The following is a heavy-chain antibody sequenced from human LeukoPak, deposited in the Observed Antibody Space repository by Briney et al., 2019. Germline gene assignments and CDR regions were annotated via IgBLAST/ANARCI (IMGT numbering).Heavy chain of an antibody. CDR2: IYSGGST. CDR1: GFTFDDYA. CDR3: ASPYDSSGYGFDY. Sequence: GGSLRLSCAASGFTFDDYAMHWVRQAPGKGLEWVSVIYSGGSTYYADSVKGRFTISRDNSKNTLYLQMNSLRAEDTAVYYCASPYDSSGYGFDYWGQGTLVTVSS. V-gene: IGHV3-53*01. J-gene: IGHJ4*02. D-gene: IGHD3-22*01.